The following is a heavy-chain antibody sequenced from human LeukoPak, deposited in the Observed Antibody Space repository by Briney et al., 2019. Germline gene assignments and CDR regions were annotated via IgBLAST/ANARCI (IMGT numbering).Heavy chain of an antibody. CDR1: GFTFSSYS. J-gene: IGHJ4*02. D-gene: IGHD2-21*01. CDR2: ISSSSSTI. V-gene: IGHV3-48*01. Sequence: HAGGSLRLSCAASGFTFSSYSMNWVRQARGKVVEWVSYISSSSSTIYYADSVKGRFTISRDNAKNSLYLQMNSLRAEDTAVYYCAREDCGGDCYFDYWGQGTLVTVSS. CDR3: AREDCGGDCYFDY.